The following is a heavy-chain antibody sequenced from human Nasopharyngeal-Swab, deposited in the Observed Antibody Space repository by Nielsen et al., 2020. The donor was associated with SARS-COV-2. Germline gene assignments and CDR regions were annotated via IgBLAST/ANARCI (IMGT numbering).Heavy chain of an antibody. Sequence: SETLSLTCAVYGGSFSGYYWSWIRQPPGKGLEWIGEINHSGSTNYNPSLKSRVTISVDTSKNQFSLKLSSVTAADTAVYYCARGRYYDILTGYYYFDYWAREPWSPSPQ. CDR2: INHSGST. D-gene: IGHD3-9*01. V-gene: IGHV4-34*01. J-gene: IGHJ4*02. CDR1: GGSFSGYY. CDR3: ARGRYYDILTGYYYFDY.